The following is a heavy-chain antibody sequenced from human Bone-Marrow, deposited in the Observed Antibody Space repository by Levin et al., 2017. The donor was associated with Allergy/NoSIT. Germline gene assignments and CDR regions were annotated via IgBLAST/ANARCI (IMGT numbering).Heavy chain of an antibody. Sequence: ASVKVSCKASGGTFSSYAISWVRQAPGQGLEWMGGIIPIFGTANYAQKFQGRVTITADESTSTAYMELSSLRSEDTAVYYCARGSRYDFWSGYYTDWGQGTLVTVSS. CDR2: IIPIFGTA. CDR1: GGTFSSYA. J-gene: IGHJ4*02. CDR3: ARGSRYDFWSGYYTD. V-gene: IGHV1-69*13. D-gene: IGHD3-3*01.